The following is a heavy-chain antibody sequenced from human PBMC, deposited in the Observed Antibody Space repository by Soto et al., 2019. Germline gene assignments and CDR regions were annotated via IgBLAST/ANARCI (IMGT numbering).Heavy chain of an antibody. CDR2: IYHSGST. CDR3: ARGVLEWLGNWFDX. Sequence: TLSLTCAVSGGSISSGGYSWSWIRQPPGKGLEWIGYIYHSGSTYYNPSLKSRVTISVDRSKNQFSLKLSSVTAADTAVYYCARGVLEWLGNWFDXWGQGTLVTVSS. CDR1: GGSISSGGYS. J-gene: IGHJ5*02. D-gene: IGHD3-3*01. V-gene: IGHV4-30-2*01.